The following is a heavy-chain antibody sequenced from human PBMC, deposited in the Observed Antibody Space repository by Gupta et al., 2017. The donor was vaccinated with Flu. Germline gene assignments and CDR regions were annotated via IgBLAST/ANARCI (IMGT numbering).Heavy chain of an antibody. D-gene: IGHD6-19*01. CDR3: ARARYGSSYGMDV. Sequence: FITYWMHWVRQAPGKGPVWVSFINGEGSDIIYADSVKGRFTITRDNAKNTLYLQMNSLRVEDTAVYYCARARYGSSYGMDVWGQGTTVTVSS. CDR1: FITYW. J-gene: IGHJ6*02. CDR2: INGEGSDI. V-gene: IGHV3-74*01.